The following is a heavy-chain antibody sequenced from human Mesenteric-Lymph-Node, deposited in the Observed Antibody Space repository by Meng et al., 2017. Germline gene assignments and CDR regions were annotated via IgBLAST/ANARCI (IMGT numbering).Heavy chain of an antibody. CDR1: GFSFSNYA. Sequence: EVQLLESGGGLVQPVGSLRLSCAASGFSFSNYAISWVRQAPGKGLEWVSAFSGSDGGTHYADSVKGRFTISRDSSKNTLYLQMNSLRAEDTAIYYCAKEMGAVGTPYFDYWGQGTLVTVSS. CDR3: AKEMGAVGTPYFDY. V-gene: IGHV3-23*01. CDR2: FSGSDGGT. J-gene: IGHJ4*02. D-gene: IGHD6-13*01.